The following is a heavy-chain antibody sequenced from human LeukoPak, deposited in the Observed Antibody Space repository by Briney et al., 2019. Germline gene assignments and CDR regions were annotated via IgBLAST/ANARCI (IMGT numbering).Heavy chain of an antibody. D-gene: IGHD3-22*01. CDR1: GGSISSYY. V-gene: IGHV4-59*08. CDR2: IYYSGST. J-gene: IGHJ4*02. Sequence: PSETVSLTCSVSGGSISSYYWSWIRQPPGRGLEWIGYIYYSGSTNYNPSLKSRVTISVDTSKNLFSLKLSSVTAADTAVFYCARHLSDHYDSSGYYFDSWGQGTLVTVSS. CDR3: ARHLSDHYDSSGYYFDS.